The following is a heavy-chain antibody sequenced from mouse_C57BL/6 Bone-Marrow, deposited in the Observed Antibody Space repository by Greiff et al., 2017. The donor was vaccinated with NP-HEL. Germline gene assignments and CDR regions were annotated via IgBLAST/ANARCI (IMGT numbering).Heavy chain of an antibody. CDR3: ARQNRSPPWFAY. V-gene: IGHV5-6*01. CDR2: ISSGGSYT. CDR1: GFTFSSYG. Sequence: EVQLVESGGDLVKPGGSLKLSCAASGFTFSSYGMSWVRQTPDKRLEWVATISSGGSYTYYPDSVKGRFTISRDNAKNTLYLQMSSLKSEDTAMYYCARQNRSPPWFAYWGQGTLVTVSA. J-gene: IGHJ3*01.